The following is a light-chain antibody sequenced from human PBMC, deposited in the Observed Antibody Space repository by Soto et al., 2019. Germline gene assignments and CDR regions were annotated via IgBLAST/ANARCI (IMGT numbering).Light chain of an antibody. CDR3: ATWADSLSSFV. CDR2: RNN. CDR1: SSNIGSNS. V-gene: IGLV1-47*01. Sequence: QSVLTQPPSVSGAPGQSVTISCTGSSSNIGSNSVYWYQHLTGTAPKLLIYRNNQRPSGVPDRISGSKSDTSASLAISGLRSEDEADYYCATWADSLSSFVFG. J-gene: IGLJ2*01.